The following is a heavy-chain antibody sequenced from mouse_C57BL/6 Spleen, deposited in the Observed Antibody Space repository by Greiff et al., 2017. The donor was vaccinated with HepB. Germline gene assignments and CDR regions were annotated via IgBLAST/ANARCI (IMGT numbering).Heavy chain of an antibody. CDR1: GYTFTDYY. J-gene: IGHJ3*01. Sequence: LEESGPELVKPGASVKISCKASGYTFTDYYINWVKQRPGQGLEWIGWIFPGSGSTYYNEKFKGKATLTVDKSSSTAYMLLSSLTSEDSAVYFCARSYDYEEYWLAYWGQGTLVTVSA. D-gene: IGHD2-4*01. V-gene: IGHV1-75*01. CDR3: ARSYDYEEYWLAY. CDR2: IFPGSGST.